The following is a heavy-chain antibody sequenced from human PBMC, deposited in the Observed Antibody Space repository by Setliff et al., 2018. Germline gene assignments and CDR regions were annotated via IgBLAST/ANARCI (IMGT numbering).Heavy chain of an antibody. D-gene: IGHD6-19*01. CDR2: IYIGGSA. J-gene: IGHJ6*03. V-gene: IGHV4-4*07. CDR3: AREQWLDPPGYYYMDV. Sequence: SETLSLTCTVSGGSISSYYWSWIRQPAGKGLEWIGHIYIGGSANYNPSLKSRVTMSIDTSKNQFSLKPNFVTAADMPVYYCAREQWLDPPGYYYMDVWAKGTTVTVSS. CDR1: GGSISSYY.